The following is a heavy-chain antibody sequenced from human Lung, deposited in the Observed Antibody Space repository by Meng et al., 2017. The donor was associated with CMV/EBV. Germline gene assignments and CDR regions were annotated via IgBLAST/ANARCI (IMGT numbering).Heavy chain of an antibody. Sequence: GESLKISCVGSGFTFSAYSMIWVRQAPGQGLELVSYISRNSSTIYYGDSVKGRFTISRDNAKNLIYLQMNSLRPEDTAVYYCATGRSYFDHSGYLDYWGQGTLVTVSS. CDR2: ISRNSSTI. CDR1: GFTFSAYS. V-gene: IGHV3-48*04. J-gene: IGHJ4*02. CDR3: ATGRSYFDHSGYLDY. D-gene: IGHD3-22*01.